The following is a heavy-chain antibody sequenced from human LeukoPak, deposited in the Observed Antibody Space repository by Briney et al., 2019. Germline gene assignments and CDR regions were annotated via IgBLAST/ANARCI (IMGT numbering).Heavy chain of an antibody. V-gene: IGHV1-46*01. J-gene: IGHJ6*03. D-gene: IGHD2-2*01. CDR2: INPSGGIT. Sequence: GASVKVSCKASGYSFTSFYMHWVRQAPGQGLEWMGIINPSGGITTYAQKFQGRVTMTRDTSTSTVYMELSSLRSEDTAVYYCARRYCSSTSCYGFVMDVWGKGTTVTVSS. CDR1: GYSFTSFY. CDR3: ARRYCSSTSCYGFVMDV.